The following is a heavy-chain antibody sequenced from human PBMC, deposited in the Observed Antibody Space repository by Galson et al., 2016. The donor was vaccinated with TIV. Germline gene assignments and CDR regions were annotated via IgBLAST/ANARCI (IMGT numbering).Heavy chain of an antibody. CDR1: GATFNKYA. Sequence: SVKVSCKASGATFNKYAISWVRQAPGQGLEWMGGIIPIFATATYAQKFQGRVTITADEFPSAAYMELNSLRAEATAVYYCARGSGDTSDYYFGMDVWGQGTAVAVSS. D-gene: IGHD4-17*01. CDR3: ARGSGDTSDYYFGMDV. J-gene: IGHJ6*02. CDR2: IIPIFATA. V-gene: IGHV1-69*13.